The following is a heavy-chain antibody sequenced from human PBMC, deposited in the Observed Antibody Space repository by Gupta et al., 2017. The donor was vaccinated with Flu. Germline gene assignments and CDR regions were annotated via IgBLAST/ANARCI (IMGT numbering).Heavy chain of an antibody. CDR2: IYPGDSDT. Sequence: PVKGLEWMGSIYPGDSDTRNSPSFQGQVTISADKSISTADLQWSSLEAADTAMYYCARHGDGCSSTNCNLDCWGQGTLVTVAS. CDR3: ARHGDGCSSTNCNLDC. D-gene: IGHD2-2*01. J-gene: IGHJ4*02. V-gene: IGHV5-51*01.